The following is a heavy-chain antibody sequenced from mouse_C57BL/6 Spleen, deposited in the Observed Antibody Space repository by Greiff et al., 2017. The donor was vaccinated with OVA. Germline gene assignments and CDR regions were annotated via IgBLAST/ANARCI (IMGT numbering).Heavy chain of an antibody. D-gene: IGHD1-1*01. Sequence: QVHVKQPGAELVKPGASVKMSCKASGYTFTSYWITWVKQRPGQGLEWIGDIYPGSGSTNYNEKFKSKATLTVDTSSSTAYMQLSSLTSEDSAVYYCALLGVFYYAMDYWGQGTSVTVSS. J-gene: IGHJ4*01. CDR3: ALLGVFYYAMDY. CDR1: GYTFTSYW. V-gene: IGHV1-55*01. CDR2: IYPGSGST.